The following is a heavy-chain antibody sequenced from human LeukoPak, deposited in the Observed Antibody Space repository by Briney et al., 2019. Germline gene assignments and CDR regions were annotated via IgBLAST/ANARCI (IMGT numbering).Heavy chain of an antibody. D-gene: IGHD5-18*01. Sequence: PGGSLRLSCAASGFTFSSYSMNWVRQAPGKGLEWVSSISSSSSYIYYADSVKGRFTISRDNAKNSLYLQMNSLRAEDTAVYYCARDIRGYSYGYVDYWGQGTQVTVSS. V-gene: IGHV3-21*01. CDR2: ISSSSSYI. J-gene: IGHJ4*02. CDR3: ARDIRGYSYGYVDY. CDR1: GFTFSSYS.